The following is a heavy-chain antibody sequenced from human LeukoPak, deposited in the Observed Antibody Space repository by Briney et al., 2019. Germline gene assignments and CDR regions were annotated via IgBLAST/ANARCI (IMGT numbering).Heavy chain of an antibody. J-gene: IGHJ4*02. CDR3: ARGGIQLPDY. CDR1: SGSVSSGSYY. CDR2: FYYSGST. D-gene: IGHD1-26*01. V-gene: IGHV4-61*01. Sequence: SETLSLTCTVSSGSVSSGSYYWSRIRQPPGKGLEWIGCFYYSGSTNYNPSLRNRVTISVDTSKNQFSLQLTSVTAADTAVYYCARGGIQLPDYWGQGTLVTVSS.